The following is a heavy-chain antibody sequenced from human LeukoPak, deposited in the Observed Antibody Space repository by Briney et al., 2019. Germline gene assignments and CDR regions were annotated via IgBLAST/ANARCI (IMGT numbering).Heavy chain of an antibody. Sequence: GESLKISCTGSGYSFATYWIAWVRQMPGKGLEWMGIIYPADSNTRYSPSFRGQVTISADKSNNTAYPQWSSLKASDTAMYFCARLYSILSPFDPWGQGTLVTVSS. J-gene: IGHJ5*02. D-gene: IGHD2-21*01. CDR3: ARLYSILSPFDP. CDR1: GYSFATYW. V-gene: IGHV5-51*01. CDR2: IYPADSNT.